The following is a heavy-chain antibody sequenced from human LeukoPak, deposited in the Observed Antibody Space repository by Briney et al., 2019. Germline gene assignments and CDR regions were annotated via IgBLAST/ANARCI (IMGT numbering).Heavy chain of an antibody. Sequence: QPGGSLRLSCAASGFTFSSYWMHWVRQAPGKGLVWVSRINTDGSSTSYADSVKGRFTISRDNAKNTLYLQMNSLRAEDTAVYYCARDPGPVDLGVVIPFDIWGQGTMVTVSS. D-gene: IGHD3-3*01. CDR1: GFTFSSYW. J-gene: IGHJ3*02. V-gene: IGHV3-74*01. CDR3: ARDPGPVDLGVVIPFDI. CDR2: INTDGSST.